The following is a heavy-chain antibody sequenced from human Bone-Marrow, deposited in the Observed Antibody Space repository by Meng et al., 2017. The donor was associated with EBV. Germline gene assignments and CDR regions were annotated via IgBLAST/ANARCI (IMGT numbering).Heavy chain of an antibody. Sequence: VGLVGAGGGLVRPGGALSLSCAASGFSFRSDWMHWVRQAPGKGLVWISRTNEDGRTTSYADSVKGRFTISRDNTKNTLYLQMNSLRAEDTARYFCSRDLAGAYDDWGQGTLVTVSS. CDR3: SRDLAGAYDD. V-gene: IGHV3-74*01. J-gene: IGHJ4*02. D-gene: IGHD2-21*01. CDR1: GFSFRSDW. CDR2: TNEDGRTT.